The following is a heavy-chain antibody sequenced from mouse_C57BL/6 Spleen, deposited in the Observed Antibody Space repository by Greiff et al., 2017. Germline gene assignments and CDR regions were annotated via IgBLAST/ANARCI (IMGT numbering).Heavy chain of an antibody. V-gene: IGHV1-69*01. D-gene: IGHD1-1*01. CDR2: IDPSDSYT. CDR1: GYTFTSYW. CDR3: ARAPNYYGSSPAWFAY. J-gene: IGHJ3*01. Sequence: VQLQQPGAELVMPGASVKLSCKASGYTFTSYWMHWVKQRPGQGLEWIGEIDPSDSYTNYNQKFKGKSTLTVDKSSSTAYMQLSSLTSEDSAVYYCARAPNYYGSSPAWFAYWGQGTLVTVSA.